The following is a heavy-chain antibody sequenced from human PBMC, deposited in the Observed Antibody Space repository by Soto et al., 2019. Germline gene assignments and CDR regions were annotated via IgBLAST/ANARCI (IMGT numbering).Heavy chain of an antibody. CDR3: AKDWELGY. CDR2: ISYDGSNK. V-gene: IGHV3-30*18. CDR1: GFAFSSYG. D-gene: IGHD1-26*01. Sequence: HPGGSLRLSCAASGFAFSSYGMHWVRQAPGKGLEWVAVISYDGSNKYYADSVKGRFTISRDNSKNTLYLQMNSLRAEDTAVYYCAKDWELGYWGQGTLVTVSS. J-gene: IGHJ4*02.